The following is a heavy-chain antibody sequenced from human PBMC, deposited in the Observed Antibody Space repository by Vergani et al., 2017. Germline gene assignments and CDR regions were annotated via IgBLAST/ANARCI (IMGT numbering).Heavy chain of an antibody. CDR3: ARLGRSGYGGDFYYYMDV. J-gene: IGHJ6*03. V-gene: IGHV5-51*03. CDR1: GYSFTNYW. CDR2: IYPGDSDT. D-gene: IGHD5-12*01. Sequence: EVQLVQSGAEVKKPGESLKISCKGSGYSFTNYWIDWVRQMPGKGLEWMGGIYPGDSDTRYSPSFQGQVTLSVDKSISTAYLQWSSLKASDTAMYYCARLGRSGYGGDFYYYMDVWGKGTTVTVSS.